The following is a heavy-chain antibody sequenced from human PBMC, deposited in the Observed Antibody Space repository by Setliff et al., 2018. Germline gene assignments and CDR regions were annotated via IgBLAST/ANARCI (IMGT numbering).Heavy chain of an antibody. D-gene: IGHD3-10*01. CDR3: ARVDFTMIQGVIGH. Sequence: SETLSLTCTVSGGSVSSASHYWGWIRQAPGKAMEWIGSVYYSGYTYYKPSLQSRVTMXXDTSKNQXXXXXXSXTAADTAVYYCARVDFTMIQGVIGHWGQGTLVTVSS. CDR2: VYYSGYT. V-gene: IGHV4-39*06. J-gene: IGHJ1*01. CDR1: GGSVSSASHY.